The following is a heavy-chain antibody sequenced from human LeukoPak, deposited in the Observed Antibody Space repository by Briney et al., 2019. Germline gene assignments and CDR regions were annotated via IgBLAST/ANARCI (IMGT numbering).Heavy chain of an antibody. V-gene: IGHV1-18*01. CDR3: AREGGIARPPYLYYYIDV. CDR1: GGTFNNYA. CDR2: INTYSANT. Sequence: ASVKVSCKASGGTFNNYAINWVRQAPGRGLEWMGWINTYSANTNYAQEFQDRVIMTTDTSTSTAYMELRSLRSDDTAVYYCAREGGIARPPYLYYYIDVWGKGTTVTVSS. J-gene: IGHJ6*03. D-gene: IGHD6-6*01.